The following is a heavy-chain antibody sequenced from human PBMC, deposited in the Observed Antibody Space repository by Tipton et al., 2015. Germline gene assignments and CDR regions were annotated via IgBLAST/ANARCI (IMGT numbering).Heavy chain of an antibody. J-gene: IGHJ6*02. CDR3: AKGPGYYSYYGVDV. Sequence: SLRLSCSASGFTFSSYAMHWVRQAPGKGLEYASAISSNGGSTYYADSVKGRFSISRDNSKNTLYLQMNSLRAEDTAVYYCAKGPGYYSYYGVDVWGQGTTVTVSS. CDR1: GFTFSSYA. CDR2: ISSNGGST. V-gene: IGHV3-64*04.